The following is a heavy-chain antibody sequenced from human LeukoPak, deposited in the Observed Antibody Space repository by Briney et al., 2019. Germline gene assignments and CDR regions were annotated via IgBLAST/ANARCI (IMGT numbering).Heavy chain of an antibody. D-gene: IGHD3-10*01. CDR2: IYHSGST. CDR1: GYSISSGYY. V-gene: IGHV4-38-2*02. Sequence: PSETLSLTCTVSGYSISSGYYWSWIRQPPGKGLEWIGYIYHSGSTYYNPSLKSRVTISVDRSKNQFSLKLSSVTAADTAVYYCARDPASGWFDPWGQGTLVTVSS. CDR3: ARDPASGWFDP. J-gene: IGHJ5*02.